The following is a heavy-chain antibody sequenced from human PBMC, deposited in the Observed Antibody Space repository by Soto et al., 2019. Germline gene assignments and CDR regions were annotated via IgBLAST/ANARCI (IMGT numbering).Heavy chain of an antibody. CDR1: GFSLSTSGVG. CDR2: IYRDDDK. CDR3: AHRQSVPAAMFNNWFDP. Sequence: QITLKESGPTLVKPTQTLTLTCTFSGFSLSTSGVGVGWIRQPPGKALEWLALIYRDDDKRYSPSLKSRLTITKDTSKNQVVLTMTNMDPVDTATYYCAHRQSVPAAMFNNWFDPWGQGTLVTVSS. V-gene: IGHV2-5*02. J-gene: IGHJ5*02. D-gene: IGHD2-2*01.